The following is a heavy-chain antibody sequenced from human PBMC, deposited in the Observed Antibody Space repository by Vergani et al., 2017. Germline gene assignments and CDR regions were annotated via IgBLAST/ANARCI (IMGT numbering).Heavy chain of an antibody. D-gene: IGHD2-2*02. Sequence: QVQLQQWGAGLLQPSETLSLTCAVYGGSFSGYYWSWIRQPPGKGLEWIGEINHSGSTNYNPSLKSRVTISVDTSKNQFSLKLSSVTAADTAVYYCARGPKRGYCSSTSCYTPIGAFDIWGQGTMVTVSS. CDR1: GGSFSGYY. V-gene: IGHV4-34*01. CDR3: ARGPKRGYCSSTSCYTPIGAFDI. J-gene: IGHJ3*02. CDR2: INHSGST.